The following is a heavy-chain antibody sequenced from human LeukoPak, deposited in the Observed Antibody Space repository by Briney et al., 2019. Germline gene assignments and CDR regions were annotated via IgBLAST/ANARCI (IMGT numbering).Heavy chain of an antibody. Sequence: GGSLRLSCAASGFTFSSYGMHWVRQAPGKWLEWVAVIWYDGSNKYYADSVKGRFTISRDNSKNTLYLQMNSLRAEDTAVYYCARDRDSSGYFHFDSWGQGTLVTVFS. D-gene: IGHD3-22*01. CDR2: IWYDGSNK. J-gene: IGHJ4*02. CDR1: GFTFSSYG. V-gene: IGHV3-33*01. CDR3: ARDRDSSGYFHFDS.